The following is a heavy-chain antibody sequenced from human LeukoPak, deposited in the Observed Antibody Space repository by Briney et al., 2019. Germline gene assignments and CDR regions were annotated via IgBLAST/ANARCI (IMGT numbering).Heavy chain of an antibody. CDR2: IYTNGST. CDR3: ARAATPITMVRGVISYFDP. CDR1: GGSIRSYY. D-gene: IGHD3-10*01. Sequence: SETLSLTCSVSGGSIRSYYWSWIRQPAGKELEWIGRIYTNGSTRYNPSLQSRVTMSVDTSKNQFSLNLSSVTAADTAIYYCARAATPITMVRGVISYFDPWGQGTLVTVSS. V-gene: IGHV4-4*07. J-gene: IGHJ5*02.